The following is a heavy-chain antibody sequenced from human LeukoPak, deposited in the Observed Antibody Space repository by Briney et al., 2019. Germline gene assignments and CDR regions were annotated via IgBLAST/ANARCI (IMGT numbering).Heavy chain of an antibody. Sequence: SETLSLTCTVSGGSISSYYWSWIRQPAGKGLEWIGRIYTSGSTNYNPSLKSRVTISVDKSKNQFSLKLSSVTAADTAVYYCARERIFEDMDVWGKGTTVTVSS. V-gene: IGHV4-4*07. CDR1: GGSISSYY. J-gene: IGHJ6*03. D-gene: IGHD3-3*01. CDR3: ARERIFEDMDV. CDR2: IYTSGST.